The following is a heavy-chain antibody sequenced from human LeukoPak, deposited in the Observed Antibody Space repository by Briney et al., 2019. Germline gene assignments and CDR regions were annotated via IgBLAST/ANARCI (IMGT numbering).Heavy chain of an antibody. CDR1: GGSISSYY. CDR2: IYYSGST. V-gene: IGHV4-59*01. CDR3: AREASCSGGSCYSFAFDI. D-gene: IGHD2-15*01. Sequence: SETLSLTCTVSGGSISSYYWSWIRQPPGKGLEWIGYIYYSGSTNYNPSLKSRVTISVDTSKNQFSLKLSSVTAADTAVYYCAREASCSGGSCYSFAFDIWGQGTMVTVSS. J-gene: IGHJ3*02.